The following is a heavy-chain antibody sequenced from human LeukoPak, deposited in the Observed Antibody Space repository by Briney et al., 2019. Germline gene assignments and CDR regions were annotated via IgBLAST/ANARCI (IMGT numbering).Heavy chain of an antibody. J-gene: IGHJ3*02. CDR1: GFTVSNNY. Sequence: GGSLRLSCAASGFTVSNNYMSWVRQAPGKGLEWVSITYSDGNTNYAVSVKSRFTISRDTSQNTLSLQMNSLRAEDTAVYYCVRKNQDFNAAFDIWGQGTVVTVSS. D-gene: IGHD1-14*01. CDR2: TYSDGNT. V-gene: IGHV3-53*01. CDR3: VRKNQDFNAAFDI.